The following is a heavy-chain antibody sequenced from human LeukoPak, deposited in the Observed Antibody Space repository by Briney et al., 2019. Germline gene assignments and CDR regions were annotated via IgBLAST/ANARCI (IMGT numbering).Heavy chain of an antibody. CDR2: ISGSGVST. CDR1: GFTFSSYA. D-gene: IGHD5-18*01. J-gene: IGHJ4*02. V-gene: IGHV3-23*01. CDR3: AKYSTHYFDY. Sequence: GGSLRLSCAASGFTFSSYAVSWVRQAPGKGLEWVSAISGSGVSTYYAASVKGRFTISRDNCKNTLYLQMNSLRAEDTAVYYCAKYSTHYFDYWGQGTLVTVSS.